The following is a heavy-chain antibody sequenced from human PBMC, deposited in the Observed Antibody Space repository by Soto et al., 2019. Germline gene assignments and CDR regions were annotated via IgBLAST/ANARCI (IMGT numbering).Heavy chain of an antibody. J-gene: IGHJ4*02. CDR3: AKDALATGPTYSF. CDR2: IMPIFNAP. D-gene: IGHD2-21*01. Sequence: QVQLVQSGAEVKKPGSSVKVSCKASGGIFNTYTFTWVRQAPGQGLEWLGSIMPIFNAPKYAQRFQDRLTITADEPTSTVYMELNGLRSEDTAVFFCAKDALATGPTYSFWGQGTLVTVSS. CDR1: GGIFNTYT. V-gene: IGHV1-69*18.